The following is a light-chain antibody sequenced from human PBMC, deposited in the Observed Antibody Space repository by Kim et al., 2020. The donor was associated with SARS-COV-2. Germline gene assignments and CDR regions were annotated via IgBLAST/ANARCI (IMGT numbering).Light chain of an antibody. CDR2: KAS. Sequence: SVGDRVPITCRASQSISTWLAWYQQKPGKAPTLLIYKASNLESGVPSRFSGRGSGTEFTLTISNLQPDDFATYYCQQYDSKSPRTFGQGTKVDIK. CDR1: QSISTW. V-gene: IGKV1-5*03. J-gene: IGKJ1*01. CDR3: QQYDSKSPRT.